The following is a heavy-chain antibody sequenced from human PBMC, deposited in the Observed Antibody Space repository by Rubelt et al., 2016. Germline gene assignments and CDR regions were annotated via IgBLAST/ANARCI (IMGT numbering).Heavy chain of an antibody. J-gene: IGHJ3*02. CDR2: IYYSGTT. V-gene: IGHV4-31*03. D-gene: IGHD3-10*01. Sequence: QVQLQESGPGLVKPSQTLSLTCTVSGGSIKSTDNYWSWIRHHPGKGLEGIAYIYYSGTTDYNPSLTSRVTMSVDTSKNQFSLELNSVTAADTAVYYCAKDWRGSGAFDIWGQGTMVTVSS. CDR3: AKDWRGSGAFDI. CDR1: GGSIKSTDNY.